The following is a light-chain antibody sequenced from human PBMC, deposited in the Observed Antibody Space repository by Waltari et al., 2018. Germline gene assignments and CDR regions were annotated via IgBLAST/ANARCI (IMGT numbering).Light chain of an antibody. J-gene: IGLJ2*01. CDR3: QAWDSSTVI. CDR2: QDT. CDR1: KLGNKY. Sequence: SFELTQPPSVSVSPGQTASITCSGDKLGNKYACWYQQKPGQSPVLVIYQDTRRPSWNPERFSGSNSGNTATLTISGTQAMDEADYYCQAWDSSTVIFGGGTKLTVL. V-gene: IGLV3-1*01.